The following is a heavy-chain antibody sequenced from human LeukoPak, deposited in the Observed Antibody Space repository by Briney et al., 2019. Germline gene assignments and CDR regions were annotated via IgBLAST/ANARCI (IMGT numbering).Heavy chain of an antibody. CDR2: INPNSGGT. J-gene: IGHJ5*02. V-gene: IGHV1-2*02. CDR3: ARDRHIVVVVAASNWFDP. Sequence: ASVKVSCKASGYTFTGYYMHWVRQAPGQGLEWKGWINPNSGGTNYAQKFQGRVTMTRDTSISTAYMELSRLRSDDTAVYYCARDRHIVVVVAASNWFDPWGQGTLVTVSS. CDR1: GYTFTGYY. D-gene: IGHD2-15*01.